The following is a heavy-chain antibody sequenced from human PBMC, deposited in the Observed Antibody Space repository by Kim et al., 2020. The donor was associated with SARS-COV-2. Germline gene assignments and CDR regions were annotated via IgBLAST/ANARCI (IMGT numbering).Heavy chain of an antibody. J-gene: IGHJ3*02. CDR2: ISHDGTKK. D-gene: IGHD5-12*01. CDR1: GLTFSTYG. CDR3: VKGGDGYNFAFDI. Sequence: GGSLRLSCAVSGLTFSTYGMHWVRQAPGKGLELVATISHDGTKKHYGDSVKGRFTISREDSKNTLYLQMNSLRPEDKALYYCVKGGDGYNFAFDILGQGT. V-gene: IGHV3-30*18.